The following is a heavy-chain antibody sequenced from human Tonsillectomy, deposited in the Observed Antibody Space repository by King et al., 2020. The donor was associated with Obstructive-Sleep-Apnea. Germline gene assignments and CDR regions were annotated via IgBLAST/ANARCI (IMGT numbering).Heavy chain of an antibody. Sequence: VQLVESGGGLVTPGESLRLSCAASGFTFSSYTMNWVRQAPGKVLEWVSSISSSSSYIYCADSVKGRFTISRDNAKNSLYLQMNSLRAEDTAVYYCARGSFGEFSYIDFWGQGTLVTVSS. V-gene: IGHV3-21*01. J-gene: IGHJ4*02. CDR2: ISSSSSYI. CDR3: ARGSFGEFSYIDF. D-gene: IGHD3-10*01. CDR1: GFTFSSYT.